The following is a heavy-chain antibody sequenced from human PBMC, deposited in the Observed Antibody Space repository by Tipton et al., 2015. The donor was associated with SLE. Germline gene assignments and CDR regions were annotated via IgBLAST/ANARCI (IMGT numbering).Heavy chain of an antibody. D-gene: IGHD3-9*01. CDR1: GFTFSLYA. CDR3: AKKAAHFDWLSLPHYFDY. Sequence: SLRLSCAASGFTFSLYAMSWVRQTPGKGLEWVSAISASGSNTYFADSVKGRCTISRDNHKNTLFLQMNSLTADDTAVYYCAKKAAHFDWLSLPHYFDYWSRGTLVTVSS. J-gene: IGHJ4*02. CDR2: ISASGSNT. V-gene: IGHV3-23*01.